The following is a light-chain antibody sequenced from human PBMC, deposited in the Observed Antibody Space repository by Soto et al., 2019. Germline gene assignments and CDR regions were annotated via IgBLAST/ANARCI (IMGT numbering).Light chain of an antibody. Sequence: DILMTQSPSSLSASVGDSVTLTCRTSQPISTYLNWYQHKSGRAPQLLIYAASSLQTGVPSRFSGSGSGTEFTLTISSLQPEDFATYYCQQSFRVPRTFGQGTKVGI. J-gene: IGKJ1*01. CDR1: QPISTY. CDR3: QQSFRVPRT. V-gene: IGKV1-39*01. CDR2: AAS.